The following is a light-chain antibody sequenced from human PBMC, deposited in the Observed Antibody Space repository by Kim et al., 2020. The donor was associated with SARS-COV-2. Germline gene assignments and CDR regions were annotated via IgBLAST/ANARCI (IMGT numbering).Light chain of an antibody. J-gene: IGKJ4*02. CDR3: QQRSKWPRT. Sequence: LTQGEGSTHSCRARRSGSSYVAWYQQEPGQAPRLLIYDASNRATGIPARFSGRGGGTDFTLTISGLEGEDCAVYYCQQRSKWPRTFGGGTKVDIK. V-gene: IGKV3-11*01. CDR1: RSGSSY. CDR2: DAS.